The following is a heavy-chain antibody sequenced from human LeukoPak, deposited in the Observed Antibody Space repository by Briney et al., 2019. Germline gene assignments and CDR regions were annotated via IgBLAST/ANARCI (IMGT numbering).Heavy chain of an antibody. D-gene: IGHD3-22*01. CDR1: GFTVSSNY. J-gene: IGHJ4*02. CDR2: IYSGGST. Sequence: GGSLRLSCAASGFTVSSNYMSWVRQAPGKGLEWVSVIYSGGSTYYADSVKGRFTISRDNSKNTLYLQMNSLRAEDTAVYYCAETMYYYDSSGYGLLNYWGQGTLVTVSS. V-gene: IGHV3-53*01. CDR3: AETMYYYDSSGYGLLNY.